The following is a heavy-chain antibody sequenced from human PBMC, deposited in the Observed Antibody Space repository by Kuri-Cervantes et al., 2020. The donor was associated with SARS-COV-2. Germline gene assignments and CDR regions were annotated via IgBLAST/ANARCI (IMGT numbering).Heavy chain of an antibody. CDR3: ARDVTTVTQGGY. Sequence: ASVKVSCKASGYTFSIYGISWVRQAPGQGLEWMGWISAYSGDTKYAQRLQGRLTMTTDTSTSTAYMELTSLRSDDTAVYYCARDVTTVTQGGYWGQGTLVTVSS. CDR2: ISAYSGDT. D-gene: IGHD4-17*01. CDR1: GYTFSIYG. J-gene: IGHJ4*02. V-gene: IGHV1-18*01.